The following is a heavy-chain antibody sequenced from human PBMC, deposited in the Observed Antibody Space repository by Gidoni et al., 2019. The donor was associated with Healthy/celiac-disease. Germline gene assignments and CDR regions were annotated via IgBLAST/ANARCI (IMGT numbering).Heavy chain of an antibody. J-gene: IGHJ5*02. D-gene: IGHD3-3*01. V-gene: IGHV3-30*18. Sequence: VESGGGVVQPGRSLRLSCAASGFTFSSYGMHWVRQAPGKGLERVAVISYDGSNKYYADSVKGRFTISRDNSKNTLYLQMNGLRAEDTAVYYCAKDVLRFLEWLTPGGWFDPWGQGTLVTVSS. CDR1: GFTFSSYG. CDR2: ISYDGSNK. CDR3: AKDVLRFLEWLTPGGWFDP.